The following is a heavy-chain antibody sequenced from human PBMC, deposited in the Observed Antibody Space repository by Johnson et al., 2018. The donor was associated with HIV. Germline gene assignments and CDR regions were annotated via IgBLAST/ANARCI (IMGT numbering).Heavy chain of an antibody. CDR3: AKEYLRYSGTYAGAFDI. D-gene: IGHD1-26*01. CDR1: GFTVSSYY. J-gene: IGHJ3*02. Sequence: VQLVESGGGLVQPGGSLRLSCAASGFTVSSYYMSWVRQAPGKGLDWVSVIYSGGSTYYADSVKGRFTISRDNAKNSLYLQMNSLRAEDTAVYYCAKEYLRYSGTYAGAFDIWGQGTMVTVSS. CDR2: IYSGGST. V-gene: IGHV3-66*01.